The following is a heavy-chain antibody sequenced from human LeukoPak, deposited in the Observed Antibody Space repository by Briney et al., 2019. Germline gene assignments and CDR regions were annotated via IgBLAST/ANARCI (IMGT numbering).Heavy chain of an antibody. CDR2: IYYSEST. Sequence: PSETLSLTCTVSGGSISSYYWSWLRQPPGKGLEWIGYIYYSESTDYNPSLKSRVTISVDTSKNQFSLKLSSVTAADTAVYYCARGPSPFGYWGQGTLVTVSS. CDR3: ARGPSPFGY. D-gene: IGHD2-2*01. V-gene: IGHV4-59*01. CDR1: GGSISSYY. J-gene: IGHJ4*02.